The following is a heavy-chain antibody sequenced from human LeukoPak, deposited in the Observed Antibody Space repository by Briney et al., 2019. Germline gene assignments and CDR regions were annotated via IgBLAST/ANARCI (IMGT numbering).Heavy chain of an antibody. CDR1: GFSFSDSP. Sequence: HPGGSLRLSCAASGFSFSDSPMQWVRHASGKGLEWVGRVRDRANSYATGYAASVEGRFTISRDDSENTAYLQMNSLIIEDTAVYYCTRQRPQTGTFDYWGQGVLVTVSS. CDR2: VRDRANSYAT. V-gene: IGHV3-73*01. CDR3: TRQRPQTGTFDY. J-gene: IGHJ4*02. D-gene: IGHD3-9*01.